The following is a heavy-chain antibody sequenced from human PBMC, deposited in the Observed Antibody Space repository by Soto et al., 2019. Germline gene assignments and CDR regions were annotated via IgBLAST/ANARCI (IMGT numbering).Heavy chain of an antibody. CDR2: ISSSSSYI. V-gene: IGHV3-21*01. CDR3: ARVLRTGTTGYYYYYMDV. J-gene: IGHJ6*03. D-gene: IGHD1-7*01. CDR1: GFTFSSYS. Sequence: GGSLRLSCAASGFTFSSYSMNWVRQAPGKGLEWVSSISSSSSYIYYADSVKGRFTISRDNAKNSLYLQMNSLRAEDTAVYYCARVLRTGTTGYYYYYMDVWGKGTTVTVSS.